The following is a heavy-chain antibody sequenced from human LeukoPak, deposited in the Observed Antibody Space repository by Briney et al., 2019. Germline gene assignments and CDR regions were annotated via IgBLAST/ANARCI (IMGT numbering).Heavy chain of an antibody. V-gene: IGHV3-48*04. CDR2: ISSSSSTI. D-gene: IGHD6-13*01. J-gene: IGHJ4*02. Sequence: GGSLRLSCAASGFTFSSYSMNWVRQAPGKGPEWVSYISSSSSTIYYADSVKGRFTISRDNAKNSLYLQMNSLRAEDTAVYYCARDSAGNFDYWGQGTLVTVSS. CDR1: GFTFSSYS. CDR3: ARDSAGNFDY.